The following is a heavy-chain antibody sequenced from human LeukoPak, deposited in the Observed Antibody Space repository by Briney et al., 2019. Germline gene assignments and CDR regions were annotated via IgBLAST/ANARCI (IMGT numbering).Heavy chain of an antibody. V-gene: IGHV4-4*02. CDR1: GGSIINSNW. J-gene: IGHJ5*02. Sequence: SETLSLTCAVSGGSIINSNWWSWVRQPPGKGLEWIGEIDHSGSTSYNPSLKSRVTMSVDRSQNQFSLRLSTVTAADTAVYYCARDPGSDWFDPWGQGTLVTVSS. CDR3: ARDPGSDWFDP. CDR2: IDHSGST.